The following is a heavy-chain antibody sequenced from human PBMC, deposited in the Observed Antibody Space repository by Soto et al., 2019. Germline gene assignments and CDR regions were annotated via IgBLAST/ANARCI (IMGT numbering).Heavy chain of an antibody. CDR3: ARGHLAVVPVASWYYYMDV. CDR1: GYSFSNYA. Sequence: QVQLVQSGAEVEKPGASVKVSWKASGYSFSNYAVHWVRQAPGQRLAWRGWVNAGNGNTRYSQNFQGRVTITRDTSARTAYLELSSLRSEDTAVYYCARGHLAVVPVASWYYYMDVWGKGTTVTVSS. V-gene: IGHV1-3*01. J-gene: IGHJ6*03. CDR2: VNAGNGNT. D-gene: IGHD2-2*01.